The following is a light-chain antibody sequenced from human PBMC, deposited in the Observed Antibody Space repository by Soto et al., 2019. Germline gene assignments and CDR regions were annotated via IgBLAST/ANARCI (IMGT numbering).Light chain of an antibody. CDR3: QQYDNLP. CDR1: QDISNY. J-gene: IGKJ4*01. Sequence: DIQMTQSPSSLSASVGDRVTITCQASQDISNYLNWYQQKPGKAPQLLIYDASNLETGVPSRFSGSGSGTDFTFTISSLQPKDIATYYCQQYDNLPFGGGTKVEIK. V-gene: IGKV1-33*01. CDR2: DAS.